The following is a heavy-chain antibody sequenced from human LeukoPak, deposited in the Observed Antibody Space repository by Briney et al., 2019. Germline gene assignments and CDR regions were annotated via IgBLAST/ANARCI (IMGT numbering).Heavy chain of an antibody. CDR3: GRAARYGDDTGVDS. CDR1: GFTFTTYG. D-gene: IGHD4/OR15-4a*01. V-gene: IGHV3-30*02. Sequence: PGGSLRLSCIPSGFTFTTYGMHWVRQAPGKGLEWVAFIRYDGSVTYHADSVKGRLTISRDNSKNTLYLQMNRLRPQDTAVYYCGRAARYGDDTGVDSWGQGTLVTVSS. CDR2: IRYDGSVT. J-gene: IGHJ4*02.